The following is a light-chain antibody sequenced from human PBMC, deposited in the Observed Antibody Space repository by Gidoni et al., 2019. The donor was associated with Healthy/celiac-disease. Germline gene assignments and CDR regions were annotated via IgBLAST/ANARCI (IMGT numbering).Light chain of an antibody. V-gene: IGKV1-6*01. Sequence: AIQMTQSPSSLSASVGDRVTITCRASQCSRNDLGWYQQKPGKAPKLLIYAASSLQSEVPSRFSGSGSGTDFTLTISSLQPEDFATYYCLQDYNYTLTFGGGTKVEIK. CDR2: AAS. CDR1: QCSRND. J-gene: IGKJ4*01. CDR3: LQDYNYTLT.